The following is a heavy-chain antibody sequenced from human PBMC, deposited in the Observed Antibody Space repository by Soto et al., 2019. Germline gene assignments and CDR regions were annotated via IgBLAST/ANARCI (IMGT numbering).Heavy chain of an antibody. D-gene: IGHD3-3*01. V-gene: IGHV1-18*01. CDR2: ISAYNGNT. J-gene: IGHJ6*02. CDR1: GYTFTSYG. Sequence: QVQLVQSGAEVKKPGASVKVSCKASGYTFTSYGISWVRQAPGQGLEWMGWISAYNGNTNYAQKLKGRVTMTTHTSTRTAYMGLRSLSSDDTAVYYCARVGMDDFWRTYYYYGMDVWGQGTTVTVSS. CDR3: ARVGMDDFWRTYYYYGMDV.